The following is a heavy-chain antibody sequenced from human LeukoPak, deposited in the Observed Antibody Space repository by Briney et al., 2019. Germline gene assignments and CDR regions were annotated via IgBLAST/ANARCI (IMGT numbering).Heavy chain of an antibody. CDR1: GFTFSSFG. D-gene: IGHD3-3*01. CDR3: AKFGGGLEWLLSTYYYYMDV. J-gene: IGHJ6*03. V-gene: IGHV3-23*01. CDR2: ISGSGGST. Sequence: GGSLRLSCAASGFTFSSFGMRWVRQAPGKGLEWVSAISGSGGSTYYADSVKGRFTISRDNSKNTLYLQMNSLRAEDTAVYYCAKFGGGLEWLLSTYYYYMDVWGKGTTVTVSS.